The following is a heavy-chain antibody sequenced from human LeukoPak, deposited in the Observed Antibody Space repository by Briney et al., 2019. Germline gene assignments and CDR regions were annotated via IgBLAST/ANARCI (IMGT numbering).Heavy chain of an antibody. D-gene: IGHD1-1*01. J-gene: IGHJ5*02. Sequence: GGSLRLSCAASGFTFSSYSMNWVRQAPGKGLEWVSSISSSSSYIYYADSVKGRFTISRDNAKNSLYLQMNSLGAEDTAVYYCARDGGGAIATGFDPWGQGTLVTVSS. CDR3: ARDGGGAIATGFDP. CDR1: GFTFSSYS. CDR2: ISSSSSYI. V-gene: IGHV3-21*01.